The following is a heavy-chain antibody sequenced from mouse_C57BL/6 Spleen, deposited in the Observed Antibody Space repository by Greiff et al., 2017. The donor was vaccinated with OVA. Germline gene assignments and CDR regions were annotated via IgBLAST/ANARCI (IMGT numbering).Heavy chain of an antibody. Sequence: QVQLQQSGAELVRPGSSVKLSCKASGYTFTSYWMDWVKQRPGQGLEWIGNIYPSDSETHYNQKFKDKATLTVDKSSSTAYMQLSSLTSEDSAVYYCARNYYGSSYYFDYWGQGTTLTVSS. CDR1: GYTFTSYW. CDR3: ARNYYGSSYYFDY. CDR2: IYPSDSET. J-gene: IGHJ2*01. D-gene: IGHD1-1*01. V-gene: IGHV1-61*01.